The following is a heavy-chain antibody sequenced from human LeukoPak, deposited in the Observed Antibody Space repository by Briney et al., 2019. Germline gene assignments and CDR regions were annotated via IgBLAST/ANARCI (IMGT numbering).Heavy chain of an antibody. CDR3: AKSTGIYYYSGMDV. CDR2: ISSSGGST. Sequence: PGGSLRLSCAASGFTFSSHAMIWVRQAPGKGLEWISGISSSGGSTYYADSAKGQFTVSRDCSNNTLYLQMNSLRAEDTAVYYCAKSTGIYYYSGMDVWGRGTTVTVSS. J-gene: IGHJ6*02. V-gene: IGHV3-23*01. CDR1: GFTFSSHA. D-gene: IGHD3-9*01.